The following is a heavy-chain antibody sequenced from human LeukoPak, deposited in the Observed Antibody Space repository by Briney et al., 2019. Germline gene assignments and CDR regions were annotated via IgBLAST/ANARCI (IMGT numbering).Heavy chain of an antibody. CDR2: INPSGGST. D-gene: IGHD2-2*01. CDR1: GYTFTSYY. J-gene: IGHJ6*02. CDR3: AREVVVVPDYYYYGMDV. V-gene: IGHV1-46*01. Sequence: GASVKVSCKASGYTFTSYYMHWVRQAPGQGLEWMGIINPSGGSTSYAQKFQGRVTMTRDTSTSTVYMELSSLRSEDTAVYYCAREVVVVPDYYYYGMDVWGQGTTVTVSS.